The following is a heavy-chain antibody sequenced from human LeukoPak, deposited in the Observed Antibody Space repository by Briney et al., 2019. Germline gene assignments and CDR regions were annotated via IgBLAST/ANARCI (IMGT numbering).Heavy chain of an antibody. CDR3: ARRGTSSSWAHFDY. CDR2: INQDGSEI. CDR1: GFIFSTYW. D-gene: IGHD6-13*01. Sequence: RGSLRLSCAASGFIFSTYWLTWVRQAPGKGLEWVANINQDGSEIYYVDSVQGRFTISRDNVKNSLYLQMNSLGAEDTAVYYCARRGTSSSWAHFDYWGQGTLVTVSS. V-gene: IGHV3-7*05. J-gene: IGHJ4*02.